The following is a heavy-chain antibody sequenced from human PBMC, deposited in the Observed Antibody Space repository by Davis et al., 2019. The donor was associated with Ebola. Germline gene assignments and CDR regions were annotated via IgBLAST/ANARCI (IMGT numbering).Heavy chain of an antibody. V-gene: IGHV4-39*01. J-gene: IGHJ3*02. CDR1: GGSISSSSYY. CDR2: IYYSGST. Sequence: SETLSLTCTVSGGSISSSSYYWGWIRQPPGKGLEWIGGIYYSGSTYYNPSLKSRVTISVDTSKNQFSLKLSSVTAADTAVYYCARLRRDAFDIWGQGTMVTVSS. CDR3: ARLRRDAFDI.